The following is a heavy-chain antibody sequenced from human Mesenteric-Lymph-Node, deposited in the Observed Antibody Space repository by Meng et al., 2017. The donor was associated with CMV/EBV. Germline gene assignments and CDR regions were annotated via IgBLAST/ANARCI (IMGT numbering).Heavy chain of an antibody. J-gene: IGHJ4*02. V-gene: IGHV3-21*01. CDR2: ISSSSSYI. D-gene: IGHD3-22*01. CDR3: ASGLPGSSGYYYAGD. Sequence: GGSLRLSCAASGFTFSSYSMNWVRQAPGKGLEWVSSISSSSSYIYYADSVKGRFTISRDNAKNSLYLQMNSLRAEDTAVYYCASGLPGSSGYYYAGDWGQGTLVTVSS. CDR1: GFTFSSYS.